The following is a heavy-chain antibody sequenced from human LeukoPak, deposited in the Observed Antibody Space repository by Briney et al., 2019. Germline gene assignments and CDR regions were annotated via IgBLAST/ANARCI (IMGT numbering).Heavy chain of an antibody. CDR2: INTDGSST. CDR1: GFTFSSYW. J-gene: IGHJ4*02. V-gene: IGHV3-74*01. CDR3: ARVRVAATLEDY. D-gene: IGHD1-26*01. Sequence: GGSLRLSCVASGFTFSSYWMHWVRQAPGKGLVWVSRINTDGSSTSYADSVKGRFTISRDNAENTLYLQMNSLRAEDTAVYYCARVRVAATLEDYWGQGTLVTVSS.